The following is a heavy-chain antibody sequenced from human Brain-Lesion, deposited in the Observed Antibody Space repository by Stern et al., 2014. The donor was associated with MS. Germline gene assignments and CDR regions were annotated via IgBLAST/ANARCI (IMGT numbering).Heavy chain of an antibody. Sequence: QLQLQESGPGLVKPSQTLSLTCTVSGDSISRDNYFWSWLRPAAGKRLVWIVCVHASGSAFYNPSLKSRVTISIDLSKAQFSLKLNSETAEDTAVYYCARASAPLYSGNWFDSWGQGTLVTVSS. CDR3: ARASAPLYSGNWFDS. V-gene: IGHV4-61*02. CDR1: GDSISRDNYF. D-gene: IGHD5-12*01. CDR2: VHASGSA. J-gene: IGHJ5*01.